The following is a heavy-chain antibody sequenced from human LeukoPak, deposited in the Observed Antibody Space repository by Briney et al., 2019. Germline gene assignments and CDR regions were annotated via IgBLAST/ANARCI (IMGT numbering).Heavy chain of an antibody. V-gene: IGHV3-33*06. D-gene: IGHD2-15*01. CDR1: GFTFSSYG. J-gene: IGHJ4*02. Sequence: PGGSLRLSCAASGFTFSSYGMHWVRQAPGKGLERVAVIWYDGSNKYYADSVKGRLTISRDNSKNTLYLQMNSLRAEDTAVYYCAKGGRYCSAGSCYHSLPPYWGQGTLVTVSS. CDR3: AKGGRYCSAGSCYHSLPPY. CDR2: IWYDGSNK.